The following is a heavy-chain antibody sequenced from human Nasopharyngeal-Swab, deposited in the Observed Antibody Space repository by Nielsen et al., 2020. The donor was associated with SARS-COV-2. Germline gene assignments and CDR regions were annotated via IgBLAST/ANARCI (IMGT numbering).Heavy chain of an antibody. CDR2: ISTYNVNT. CDR1: GYTFHSYG. CDR3: ARTLNYYDNSGSSHRGFCDY. J-gene: IGHJ4*02. Sequence: ASVKVSCKASGYTFHSYGITWVRQAPGQGLEWMGWISTYNVNTNYSQILQGRLTMTTNTSTTTAYMELRSLRSDDTAVYFCARTLNYYDNSGSSHRGFCDYWGQGTLVTVSS. D-gene: IGHD3-22*01. V-gene: IGHV1-18*01.